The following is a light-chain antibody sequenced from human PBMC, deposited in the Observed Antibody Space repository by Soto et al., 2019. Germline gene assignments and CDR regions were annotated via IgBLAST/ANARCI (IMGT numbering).Light chain of an antibody. V-gene: IGKV3-20*01. CDR3: QQYGSSPGT. CDR1: QSVTDNY. Sequence: EMVLTQAPRTLSLAPRARATLSHKASQSVTDNYLAWYQQKPGQAPRLLIYDASTRATGIPDRFSGSGFGTDFTLTISRLEPEDFAVYYCQQYGSSPGTLGQGTKVDIK. CDR2: DAS. J-gene: IGKJ1*01.